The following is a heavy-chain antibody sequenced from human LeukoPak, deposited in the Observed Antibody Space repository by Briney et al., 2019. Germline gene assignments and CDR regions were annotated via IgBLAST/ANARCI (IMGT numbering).Heavy chain of an antibody. CDR3: ARVLAVAGAPFDY. CDR1: GGSISSYY. V-gene: IGHV4-59*01. CDR2: IYYSGST. Sequence: PSETLSLTCTVSGGSISSYYWSWIRQPPGKGLEWIGYIYYSGSTHYNPSLKSRAAISVDTSKNHFSLKLSSVTAADTAVYYCARVLAVAGAPFDYWGQGTLVTVSS. D-gene: IGHD6-19*01. J-gene: IGHJ4*02.